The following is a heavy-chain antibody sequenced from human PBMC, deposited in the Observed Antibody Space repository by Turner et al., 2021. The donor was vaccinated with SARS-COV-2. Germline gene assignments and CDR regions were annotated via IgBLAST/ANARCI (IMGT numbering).Heavy chain of an antibody. CDR3: AKAQLGSYLGVDY. Sequence: EVQLLESGGGLVQPGGSLRGAGAASGFTFSSYVMSWVRQAPGKGLEWVSGISGSGGSTYYADSVKGRFTISRDNSKNTLYLQMNSLRAEDTAVYYCAKAQLGSYLGVDYWGQGTLVTVSS. CDR2: ISGSGGST. CDR1: GFTFSSYV. D-gene: IGHD1-1*01. V-gene: IGHV3-23*01. J-gene: IGHJ4*02.